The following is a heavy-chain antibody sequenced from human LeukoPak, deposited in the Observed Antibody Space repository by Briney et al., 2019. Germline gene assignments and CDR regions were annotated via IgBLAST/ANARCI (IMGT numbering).Heavy chain of an antibody. CDR3: ASGYSSSSFDY. CDR1: GASIGSSNYY. Sequence: SETLSLTCTVSGASIGSSNYYWGWIRQPPGKGLEWIASIYYTETTFYNPSLKSRVTISVDTSRNQFSLKLNSVTAADTAVYFCASGYSSSSFDYWGQGALVTVSS. V-gene: IGHV4-39*01. J-gene: IGHJ4*02. CDR2: IYYTETT. D-gene: IGHD6-6*01.